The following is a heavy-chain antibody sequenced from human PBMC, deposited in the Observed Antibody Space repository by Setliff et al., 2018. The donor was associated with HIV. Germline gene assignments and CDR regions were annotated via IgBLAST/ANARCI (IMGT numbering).Heavy chain of an antibody. CDR2: ISSSGSTI. CDR1: GFNFVNAW. CDR3: ARLRINDF. J-gene: IGHJ4*02. Sequence: PGGSLRLSCATSGFNFVNAWMSWVRQAPGKGLEWVSYISSSGSTIYYADSVKGRFTISRDNTKNSLYLQMDGLRVEDTAVYYCARLRINDFWGQGTPVTVSS. V-gene: IGHV3-11*04.